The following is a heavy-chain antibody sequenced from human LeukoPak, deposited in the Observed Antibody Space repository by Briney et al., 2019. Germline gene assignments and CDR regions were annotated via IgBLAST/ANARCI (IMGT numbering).Heavy chain of an antibody. J-gene: IGHJ1*01. CDR3: ARVGYSSAWAFQY. CDR1: GYSFNSYW. D-gene: IGHD6-19*01. Sequence: GESLKISCKGSGYSFNSYWFGWVRQMPGKGLEWMGIIYPGDSDTRYSPSFRGQVTISVDKSISTAYLQWSSLKASDTAMYHCARVGYSSAWAFQYWGQGTLVTVSS. V-gene: IGHV5-51*01. CDR2: IYPGDSDT.